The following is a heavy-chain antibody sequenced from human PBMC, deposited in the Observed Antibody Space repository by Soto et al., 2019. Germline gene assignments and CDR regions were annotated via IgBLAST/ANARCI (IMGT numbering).Heavy chain of an antibody. Sequence: TLSISCAASRECSGCGAYSCTRQPKEKSLEWIGYIYHSGSTYYNPSLKSRVAISVDSSNNQFSLKLTSVTAADTAVYYCARASPLDFSSRTHPPTHHYDMDAWVQGTMV. CDR1: RECSGCGAYS. J-gene: IGHJ6*02. D-gene: IGHD3-10*01. V-gene: IGHV4-30-2*01. CDR3: ARASPLDFSSRTHPPTHHYDMDA. CDR2: IYHSGST.